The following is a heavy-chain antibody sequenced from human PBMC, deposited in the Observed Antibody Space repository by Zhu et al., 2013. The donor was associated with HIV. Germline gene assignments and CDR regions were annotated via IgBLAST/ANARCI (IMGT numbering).Heavy chain of an antibody. Sequence: QVQLVQSGAEVKKPGASVKVSCKASGYTFTSYDINWVRQATGQGLEWMGWMNPNSGNTGYAQKFQGRVTITRNTSISTAYMELSSLRSEDTAVYYXARGVRYCSSTSCYYYYYYMDVWGKGPRSPSP. CDR3: ARGVRYCSSTSCYYYYYYMDV. J-gene: IGHJ6*03. D-gene: IGHD2-2*01. CDR2: MNPNSGNT. CDR1: GYTFTSYD. V-gene: IGHV1-8*03.